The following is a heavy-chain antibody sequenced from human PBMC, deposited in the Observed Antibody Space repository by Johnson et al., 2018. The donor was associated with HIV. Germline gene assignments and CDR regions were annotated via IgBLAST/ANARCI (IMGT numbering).Heavy chain of an antibody. V-gene: IGHV3-7*02. J-gene: IGHJ3*02. D-gene: IGHD1-26*01. CDR1: GFTFSSYW. Sequence: VQLVESGGGLVQPGGSLRLSCAASGFTFSSYWMSWVRQAPGKGLEWVANIKQDGSEKYYVDSVRGRFTISRDNAKNSLDLQMNSLRAEATAVYYCAGVQGIQWEVRDGDAFSIWGQGTRVTVSS. CDR3: AGVQGIQWEVRDGDAFSI. CDR2: IKQDGSEK.